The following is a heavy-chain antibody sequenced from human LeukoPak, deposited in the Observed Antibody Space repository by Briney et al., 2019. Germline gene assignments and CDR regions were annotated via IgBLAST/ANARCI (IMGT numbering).Heavy chain of an antibody. CDR3: AKTPYGRSSVGNYYGY. CDR2: ISGSGGST. D-gene: IGHD1-26*01. J-gene: IGHJ4*02. V-gene: IGHV3-23*01. Sequence: GGSLRLSCAASGFTFSSYAMSWVRQAPGKGLEWVSAISGSGGSTYYADSVKGRFTISRDNSKNTPYLQMNSLRAEDTAVYYCAKTPYGRSSVGNYYGYWGQGTLVTVSS. CDR1: GFTFSSYA.